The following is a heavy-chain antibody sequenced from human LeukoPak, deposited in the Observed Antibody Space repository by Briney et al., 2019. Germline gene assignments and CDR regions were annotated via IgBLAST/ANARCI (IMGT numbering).Heavy chain of an antibody. J-gene: IGHJ4*02. D-gene: IGHD6-13*01. V-gene: IGHV4-59*01. Sequence: PSETLSLTCTVSGGSISSYYWSWIRQPPGKGLEWIGYIYYSGSTNYNPSLKSRVTISVDTSKNQFSLKLSSVTAADTALYYCARGRGGYSSSWYSGFDYWGQGTLVTVSS. CDR2: IYYSGST. CDR3: ARGRGGYSSSWYSGFDY. CDR1: GGSISSYY.